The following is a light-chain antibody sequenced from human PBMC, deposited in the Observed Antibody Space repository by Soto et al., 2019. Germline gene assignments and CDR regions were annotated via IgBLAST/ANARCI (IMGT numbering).Light chain of an antibody. CDR2: GAS. CDR1: QSVSSSY. CDR3: QQYGSSPPIT. Sequence: EIVLTQSPVTLSLSPGEIATLSCSASQSVSSSYLAWYQQKPGQAPRLLIYGASSRATGIPDRFSGSGSGTDFTLTISRLEPEDFAVYYCQQYGSSPPITFGQGTKVDIK. J-gene: IGKJ1*01. V-gene: IGKV3-20*01.